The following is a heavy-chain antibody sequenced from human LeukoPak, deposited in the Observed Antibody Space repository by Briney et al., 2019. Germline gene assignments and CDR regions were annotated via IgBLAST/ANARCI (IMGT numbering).Heavy chain of an antibody. CDR3: ARGRGLPVRPPNEGFLDY. D-gene: IGHD6-6*01. V-gene: IGHV3-23*01. CDR1: GFTFSRYA. CDR2: ISGSGVNT. Sequence: GGSLRLSCAASGFTFSRYAMNWVRQAPGKGLEWVSGISGSGVNTYYANSVKGRFTISRDKFMNTLYLQMNSLRAEDTAVYYCARGRGLPVRPPNEGFLDYWGRGTLVTVSS. J-gene: IGHJ4*02.